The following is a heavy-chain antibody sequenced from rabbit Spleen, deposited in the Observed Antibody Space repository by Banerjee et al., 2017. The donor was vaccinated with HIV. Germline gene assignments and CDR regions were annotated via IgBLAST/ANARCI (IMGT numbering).Heavy chain of an antibody. V-gene: IGHV1S7*01. D-gene: IGHD6-1*01. Sequence: HLKESGGGLVQPGGSLKLSCTASGFTLSSYYMNWVRQAPGKGLEWIGYIDPVFGITYYANWVNGRFSISRENAQNTVLLQMTSLTAADTATYFCARGIPYGFSGDAYPPYGMDLWGQGTLVTVS. CDR3: ARGIPYGFSGDAYPPYGMDL. CDR2: IDPVFGIT. CDR1: GFTLSSYY. J-gene: IGHJ3*01.